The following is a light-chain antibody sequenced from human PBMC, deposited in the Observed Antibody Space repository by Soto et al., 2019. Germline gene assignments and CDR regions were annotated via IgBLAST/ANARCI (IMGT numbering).Light chain of an antibody. Sequence: EIVMTQSPATLSVSPGERATLSCRASQSVSSNLAWYQQKPGQAPRLLIYGASTRATGIPARFSGSGSGTEFTLTISSLQSEDFAVYYCQQYNNWPRVGYTFGQGTKLEIK. V-gene: IGKV3-15*01. CDR2: GAS. CDR3: QQYNNWPRVGYT. J-gene: IGKJ2*01. CDR1: QSVSSN.